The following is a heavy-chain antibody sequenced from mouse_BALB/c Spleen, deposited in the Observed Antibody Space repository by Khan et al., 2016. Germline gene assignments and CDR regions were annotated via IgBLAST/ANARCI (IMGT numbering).Heavy chain of an antibody. CDR1: GISITTGNYR. V-gene: IGHV3-5*02. CDR2: IYYSGTI. Sequence: EVQLQESGPGLVKPSQTVSLTCTVTGISITTGNYRWSWIRQFPGNKLEWIGYIYYSGTITYNPSLTSRTTITSATSKNQFFLEMNSLTAEDTATYYCARAYYGNYDFDDWGQGTTLTVSA. J-gene: IGHJ2*01. D-gene: IGHD2-10*01. CDR3: ARAYYGNYDFDD.